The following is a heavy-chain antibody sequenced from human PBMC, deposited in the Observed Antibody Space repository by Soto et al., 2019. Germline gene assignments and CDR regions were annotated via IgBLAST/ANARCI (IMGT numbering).Heavy chain of an antibody. D-gene: IGHD1-26*01. Sequence: SVKVSCKAAGGTFSSYGISWLRQAPGQGLEWMGGIIPMFGTATHTQNFQGRLTITADESTSTAYMELSSLRSEDTAVYFCARSVGVTTLSYLDYWGQGTLVTVSS. CDR2: IIPMFGTA. CDR1: GGTFSSYG. V-gene: IGHV1-69*13. J-gene: IGHJ4*02. CDR3: ARSVGVTTLSYLDY.